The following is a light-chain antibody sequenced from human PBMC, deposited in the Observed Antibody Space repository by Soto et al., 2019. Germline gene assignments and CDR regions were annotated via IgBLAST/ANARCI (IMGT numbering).Light chain of an antibody. CDR2: EGS. Sequence: QSALTQPASVSGSPGQSITISCTGTSSDVGSYNLVSWYQQHPGKAPKLMIYEGSKRPSGVSNRFSGSKSGNTASLTISGLRAEDEADYYCCSYAGSSTSLYVFGTGTKLTVL. CDR1: SSDVGSYNL. V-gene: IGLV2-23*01. J-gene: IGLJ1*01. CDR3: CSYAGSSTSLYV.